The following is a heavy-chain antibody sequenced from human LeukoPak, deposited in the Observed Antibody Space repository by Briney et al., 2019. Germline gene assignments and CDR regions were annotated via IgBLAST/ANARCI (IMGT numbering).Heavy chain of an antibody. CDR1: GDSISSGYC. CDR2: IYHSGST. CDR3: ARDTGYGSGSYHAANWFDP. J-gene: IGHJ5*02. Sequence: PSETLSLTCTVSGDSISSGYCWGWIRQPPGKGLEWIGSIYHSGSTYYNPSLKSRVTISVDTSKNQFSLKLSSVTAADTAVYYCARDTGYGSGSYHAANWFDPWGQGTLVTVSS. V-gene: IGHV4-38-2*02. D-gene: IGHD3-10*01.